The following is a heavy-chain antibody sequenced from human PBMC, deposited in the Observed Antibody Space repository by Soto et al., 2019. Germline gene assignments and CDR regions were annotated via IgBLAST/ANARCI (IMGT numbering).Heavy chain of an antibody. CDR3: AKDEYYYSGSGYYIFDY. V-gene: IGHV3-30*18. Sequence: QAPLVESGGGVVQPGESLRLSCEVSGFTFNAYGMHWVRQAPGKGLEWVAAISHDGTNKNYGDSVKGRFTISRDNSKNTLYLQMNSLRPEDTALYYCAKDEYYYSGSGYYIFDYWGQGTLVTVSS. J-gene: IGHJ4*02. D-gene: IGHD3-22*01. CDR2: ISHDGTNK. CDR1: GFTFNAYG.